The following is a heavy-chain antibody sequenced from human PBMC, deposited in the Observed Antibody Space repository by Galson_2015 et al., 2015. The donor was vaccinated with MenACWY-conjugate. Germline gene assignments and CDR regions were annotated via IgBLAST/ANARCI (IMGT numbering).Heavy chain of an antibody. Sequence: ETLSLTCTVSGGSISSSSHYWGWIRQPPGKGLEWIGSIFNSGSTYYSPSLKSRVAISVDTSKNQFSLKLSPVTAADTAVYYCARDGGSYPNWYFDLWGRGTLVTVSS. CDR1: GGSISSSSHY. CDR2: IFNSGST. D-gene: IGHD1-26*01. CDR3: ARDGGSYPNWYFDL. J-gene: IGHJ2*01. V-gene: IGHV4-39*07.